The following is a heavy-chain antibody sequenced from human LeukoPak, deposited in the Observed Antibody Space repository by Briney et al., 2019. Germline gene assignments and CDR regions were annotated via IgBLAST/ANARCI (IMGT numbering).Heavy chain of an antibody. CDR2: IYSGGST. V-gene: IGHV3-53*04. J-gene: IGHJ4*02. CDR3: ALAHSSGYQEVDY. CDR1: GFTFSDYY. Sequence: GGSLRLSCAASGFTFSDYYMSWIRQAPGKGLEWVSVIYSGGSTYYADSVKGRFTISRHNSKNTLYLQMNSLRAEDTAVYYCALAHSSGYQEVDYWGQGTLVTVS. D-gene: IGHD3-22*01.